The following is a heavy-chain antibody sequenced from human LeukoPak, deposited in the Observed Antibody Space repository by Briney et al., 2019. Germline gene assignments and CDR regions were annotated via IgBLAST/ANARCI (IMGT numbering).Heavy chain of an antibody. CDR3: ARGPRIAAAGTGRYFDL. V-gene: IGHV4-31*03. CDR1: GGAISSGGYY. CDR2: IYYTGTT. J-gene: IGHJ2*01. Sequence: SQTLSLTCTVSGGAISSGGYYWSWIRQRPGKGLDWIGYIYYTGTTYYHPSLKSRVTISVDTSKNQFSLKLSSVTAADTAVYYCARGPRIAAAGTGRYFDLWGRGTLVTVSS. D-gene: IGHD6-13*01.